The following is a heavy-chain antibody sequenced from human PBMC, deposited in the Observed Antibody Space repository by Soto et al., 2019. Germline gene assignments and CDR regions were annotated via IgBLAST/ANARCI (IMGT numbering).Heavy chain of an antibody. CDR3: ARLPYSSSWYFLNYFDY. CDR1: GYSFTSYW. J-gene: IGHJ4*02. D-gene: IGHD6-13*01. V-gene: IGHV5-51*01. Sequence: GESLKISCKGSGYSFTSYWIGWVRQMPGKGLEWMGIIYPGDSDTRYSPSFQGQVTISADKSISTAYLQWSSLKASDTAMYYCARLPYSSSWYFLNYFDYWGQGTRVTVSS. CDR2: IYPGDSDT.